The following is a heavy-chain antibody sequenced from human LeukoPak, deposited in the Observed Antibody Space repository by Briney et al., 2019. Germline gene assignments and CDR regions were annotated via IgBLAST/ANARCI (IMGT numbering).Heavy chain of an antibody. CDR1: GGSISSYY. Sequence: SETLSLTCTVSGGSISSYYWNWIRQPPGKGLEWIGNISYSGNTNYNPSLKSRVTISIDTSENQFSLTLTSVTAADTAVYYCAGADSSGYYYAGRDYWGQGTLVTVSS. D-gene: IGHD3-22*01. V-gene: IGHV4-59*03. J-gene: IGHJ4*02. CDR2: ISYSGNT. CDR3: AGADSSGYYYAGRDY.